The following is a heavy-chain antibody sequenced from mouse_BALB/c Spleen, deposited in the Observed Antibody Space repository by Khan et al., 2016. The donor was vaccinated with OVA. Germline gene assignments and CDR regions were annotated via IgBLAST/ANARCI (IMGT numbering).Heavy chain of an antibody. CDR3: AKWGNSYYATDY. D-gene: IGHD2-1*01. V-gene: IGHV2-3*01. Sequence: VELVESGPGLVAPSQSLSITCTVSGFSLTSHGVNWVRQPPGKGLEWLGVIWGDGSTNYHSALSSRLSISKDNSKNQVFLKLNSLQTDDTATYYGAKWGNSYYATDYWGQGTSVTVSS. CDR2: IWGDGST. CDR1: GFSLTSHG. J-gene: IGHJ4*01.